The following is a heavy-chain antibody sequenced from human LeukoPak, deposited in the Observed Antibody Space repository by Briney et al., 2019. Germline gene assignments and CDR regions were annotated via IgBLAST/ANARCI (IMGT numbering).Heavy chain of an antibody. CDR3: ARAGSDFWSGRDAFDI. CDR1: GGSFSGYY. V-gene: IGHV4-34*01. D-gene: IGHD3-3*01. J-gene: IGHJ3*02. Sequence: SETLSLTCAVYGGSFSGYYWSWLRQPPGKGLEWIGEINHSGSTNYNPSLKSRVTISVDTSKNQFSLKLSSVTAADTAVYYCARAGSDFWSGRDAFDIWGQGTMVTVSS. CDR2: INHSGST.